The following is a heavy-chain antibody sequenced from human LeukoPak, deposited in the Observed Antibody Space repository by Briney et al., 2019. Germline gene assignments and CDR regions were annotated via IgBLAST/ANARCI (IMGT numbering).Heavy chain of an antibody. V-gene: IGHV3-23*01. CDR2: ISKSGDHT. CDR3: ATSWGPDTSAFRWGRDGMDV. CDR1: GLTFNNYA. J-gene: IGHJ6*02. D-gene: IGHD3-16*01. Sequence: GGSLRLSCAVPGLTFNNYAMSWVRQAPGKGLEWVSAISKSGDHTYYAASAKGRCTIYRDNSKNTQYLQMNSLRAEDTAVYYCATSWGPDTSAFRWGRDGMDVWGQGTTVIVS.